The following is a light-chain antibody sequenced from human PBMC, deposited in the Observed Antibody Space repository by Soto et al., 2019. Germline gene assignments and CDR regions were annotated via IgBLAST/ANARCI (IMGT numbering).Light chain of an antibody. CDR2: VGTGGLVG. J-gene: IGLJ2*01. CDR1: SGYSNYK. V-gene: IGLV9-49*01. Sequence: QSVLTQPPSASASLGASVTLTCTLSSGYSNYKVDWYQQRPGKGPRFVMRVGTGGLVGSKGDGIPDRFSVLGSGLNRYLTIKNIQEEDESDYHCGADHGSGSTWVFGGGTKLTVL. CDR3: GADHGSGSTWV.